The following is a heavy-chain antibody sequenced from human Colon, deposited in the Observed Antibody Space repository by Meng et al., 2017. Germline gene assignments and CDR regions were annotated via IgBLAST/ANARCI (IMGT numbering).Heavy chain of an antibody. CDR2: TYQNGRP. D-gene: IGHD6-19*01. Sequence: QVHLWGSGPGLVKPSGTLSLTCTVSGGSITSSDWWSWVRQTPGKGLEWIGETYQNGRPNSNPSLKSRVTISVDKSKNQFSLNMTSVTAADTAVYYCAREVVVAGTRNWLDPWGQGILVTVSS. CDR3: AREVVVAGTRNWLDP. J-gene: IGHJ5*02. V-gene: IGHV4-4*02. CDR1: GGSITSSDW.